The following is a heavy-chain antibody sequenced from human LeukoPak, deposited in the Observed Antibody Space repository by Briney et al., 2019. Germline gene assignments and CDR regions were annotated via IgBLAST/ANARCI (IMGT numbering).Heavy chain of an antibody. J-gene: IGHJ4*02. V-gene: IGHV4-61*02. CDR3: ARMGGELLGPWFDY. CDR1: GGSISSGSYY. Sequence: SETLSLTCTVSGGSISSGSYYWSWIRQPAGKGLEWIGRIYTSGSTNYNPSLKSRVTISVDTSKNQFSLKLSSVTAADTAVYYCARMGGELLGPWFDYWGQGTLVTVSS. CDR2: IYTSGST. D-gene: IGHD1-26*01.